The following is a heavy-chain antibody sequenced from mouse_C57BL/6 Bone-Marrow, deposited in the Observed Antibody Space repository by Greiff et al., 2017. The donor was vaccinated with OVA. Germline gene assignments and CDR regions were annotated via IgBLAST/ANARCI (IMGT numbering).Heavy chain of an antibody. J-gene: IGHJ4*01. CDR2: INPSNGGT. CDR3: AREDYYGYAMDY. V-gene: IGHV1-53*01. Sequence: QVQLQQPGTELVKPGASVKLSCKASGYTFTSYWMHRVKQRPGQGLEWIGNINPSNGGTNYNEKFKSKATLTVDKSSSTAYMQLSSLTSEDSAVYDCAREDYYGYAMDYWGQGTSVTVSS. D-gene: IGHD1-1*01. CDR1: GYTFTSYW.